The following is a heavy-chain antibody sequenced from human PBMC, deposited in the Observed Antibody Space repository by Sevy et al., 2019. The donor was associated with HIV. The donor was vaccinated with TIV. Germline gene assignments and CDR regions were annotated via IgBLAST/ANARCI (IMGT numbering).Heavy chain of an antibody. CDR3: ARVMHAFDI. V-gene: IGHV3-30-3*01. CDR1: GFTFSSYA. CDR2: ISYDGSNK. Sequence: GGSLRLSCAASGFTFSSYAMHWVRQAPGKGLEWVAVISYDGSNKYYADSVKGRFTISRDNSKNTLYLQMSSLRAEDTAVYYCARVMHAFDIWGQGTMVTVSS. D-gene: IGHD2-8*01. J-gene: IGHJ3*02.